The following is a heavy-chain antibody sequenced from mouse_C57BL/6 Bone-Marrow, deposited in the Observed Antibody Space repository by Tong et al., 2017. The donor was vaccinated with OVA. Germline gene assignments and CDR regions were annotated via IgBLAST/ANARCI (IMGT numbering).Heavy chain of an antibody. J-gene: IGHJ3*01. V-gene: IGHV1-55*01. CDR1: GFNIKDDY. CDR3: ARGYSFFAY. D-gene: IGHD2-3*01. CDR2: IYPGSGST. Sequence: VQLQESGAELVRPGASVKLSCTASGFNIKDDYMHWVKQRPGQGLEWIGDIYPGSGSTNYNEKFKSKATLTVDTSSSTAYMQLSSLTPEDSAVYYCARGYSFFAYWGQGTLVTVSA.